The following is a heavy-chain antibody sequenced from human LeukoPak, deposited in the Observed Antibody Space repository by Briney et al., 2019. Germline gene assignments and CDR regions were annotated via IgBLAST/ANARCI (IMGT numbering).Heavy chain of an antibody. CDR1: GFTFSDYY. CDR2: TSSSGSSI. V-gene: IGHV3-11*01. Sequence: KPGGSLRLSCAASGFTFSDYYMSWIRQAPGKELEWVSYTSSSGSSIHYADSVKGRFTISRDNAKNSLYLQMNSLRVEDTAVYYCARETTRNWLDPWGQGTLVTVSS. D-gene: IGHD1-1*01. CDR3: ARETTRNWLDP. J-gene: IGHJ5*02.